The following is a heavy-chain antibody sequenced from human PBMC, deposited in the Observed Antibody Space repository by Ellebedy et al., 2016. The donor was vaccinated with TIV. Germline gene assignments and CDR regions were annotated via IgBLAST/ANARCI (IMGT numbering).Heavy chain of an antibody. J-gene: IGHJ4*02. D-gene: IGHD6-13*01. V-gene: IGHV3-15*01. CDR2: IMSKRSGGTI. Sequence: GESLKISXAASGITFKNAWMSWVRQAPGKGLEWVGRIMSKRSGGTIDYAAPVKGRFIISRDDSKSTVYLQMNSLKTEDTAVYYCCHVSSPVTWPLGSWGQGTLVTVSS. CDR1: GITFKNAW. CDR3: CHVSSPVTWPLGS.